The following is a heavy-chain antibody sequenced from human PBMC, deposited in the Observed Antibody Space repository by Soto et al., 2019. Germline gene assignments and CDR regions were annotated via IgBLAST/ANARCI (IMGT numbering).Heavy chain of an antibody. V-gene: IGHV1-18*01. D-gene: IGHD6-13*01. Sequence: ASVKVSCKASGYTFTSYGISWVRQAPGQGLEWMGWISANSGNTNYAQKLQGRVTMTRDTSTSTAYMELSRLRSDDTAVYYCARDRSSSSPYYYGMDVWGQGTTVTVSS. CDR1: GYTFTSYG. CDR3: ARDRSSSSPYYYGMDV. CDR2: ISANSGNT. J-gene: IGHJ6*02.